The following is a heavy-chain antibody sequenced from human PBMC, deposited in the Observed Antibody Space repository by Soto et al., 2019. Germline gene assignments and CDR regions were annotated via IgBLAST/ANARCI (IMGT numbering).Heavy chain of an antibody. CDR3: ATELSGYSYGPGDLY. CDR1: GDSISSDDYY. D-gene: IGHD5-18*01. J-gene: IGHJ4*02. CDR2: IFYSGTT. V-gene: IGHV4-30-4*01. Sequence: TSETLSLTCTVSGDSISSDDYYWNWIRQPPGKGLEWIGYIFYSGTTYYNPPLKSRVSISIDTSKNQFSLELNSVTAADTAVYFCATELSGYSYGPGDLYWGQGTLVTVSS.